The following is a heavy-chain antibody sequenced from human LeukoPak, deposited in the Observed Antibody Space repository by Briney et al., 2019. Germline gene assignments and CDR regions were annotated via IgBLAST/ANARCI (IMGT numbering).Heavy chain of an antibody. J-gene: IGHJ4*02. CDR2: INHSGST. CDR3: ARSSSWYANPFDY. Sequence: EPSETLSLTCAVYGGSFSGYYWSWIRQPPGKGLEWIGEINHSGSTNYNPSLKSRVTISVDTSKNQFSLKLSSVTAADTAVYYCARSSSWYANPFDYWGQGTLVTVSS. V-gene: IGHV4-34*01. CDR1: GGSFSGYY. D-gene: IGHD6-13*01.